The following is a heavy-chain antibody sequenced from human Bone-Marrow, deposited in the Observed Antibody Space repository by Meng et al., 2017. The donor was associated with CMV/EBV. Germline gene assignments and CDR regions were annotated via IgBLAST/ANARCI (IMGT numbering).Heavy chain of an antibody. CDR1: GYTFTGYY. D-gene: IGHD2-2*01. J-gene: IGHJ4*02. V-gene: IGHV1-2*02. Sequence: ASVKVSCKASGYTFTGYYMHWVRQAPGQGLEWMGWINPNSGGTNYAQKFQGRVTMTRDTSISTAYMELSRLRSDDTAVYYCARDFRRYCSSTSCYPGYWGQGTLVTGSS. CDR2: INPNSGGT. CDR3: ARDFRRYCSSTSCYPGY.